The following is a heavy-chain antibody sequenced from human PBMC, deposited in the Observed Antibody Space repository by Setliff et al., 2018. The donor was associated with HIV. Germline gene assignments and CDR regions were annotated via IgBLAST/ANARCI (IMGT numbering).Heavy chain of an antibody. CDR3: ARAGPLMITFRGPPDY. Sequence: PGGSLRLSCAASGFIFSSYSTHWVRQAPGKGLEWVAVISYDGNNKNYADSVKGRFTISRDNSKNMLYLQMNSLRAEDTAVYYCARAGPLMITFRGPPDYWGQGTLVTVSS. CDR2: ISYDGNNK. CDR1: GFIFSSYS. J-gene: IGHJ4*02. V-gene: IGHV3-30*01. D-gene: IGHD3-16*01.